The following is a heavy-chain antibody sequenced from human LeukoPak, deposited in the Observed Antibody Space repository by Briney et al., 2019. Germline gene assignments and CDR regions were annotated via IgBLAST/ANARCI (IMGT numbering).Heavy chain of an antibody. CDR2: IYTSGST. CDR1: GGSISSYY. CDR3: ARVLPIAAAGRYNWFDP. V-gene: IGHV4-4*07. D-gene: IGHD6-13*01. Sequence: SSETLSLTCTVSGGSISSYYWSWIRQPAGKGLEWIGRIYTSGSTNYNPSLKSRVTMSVDTSKNQSSLKLSSVTAADTAVYYCARVLPIAAAGRYNWFDPWGQGTLVTVSS. J-gene: IGHJ5*02.